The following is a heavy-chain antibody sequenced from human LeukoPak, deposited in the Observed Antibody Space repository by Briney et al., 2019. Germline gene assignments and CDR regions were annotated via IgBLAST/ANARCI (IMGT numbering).Heavy chain of an antibody. J-gene: IGHJ3*02. CDR2: ISSSGSTI. CDR1: GFTFSSYE. D-gene: IGHD4-23*01. V-gene: IGHV3-48*03. Sequence: GGSLRLSCAASGFTFSSYEMNWVRQAPGKGLEWVSYISSSGSTIYYAESVKGRFIISRDNSKNTLYLQMNSLRAEDTAVYYCARDLRGNSANDAFDIWGQGTRVTVSS. CDR3: ARDLRGNSANDAFDI.